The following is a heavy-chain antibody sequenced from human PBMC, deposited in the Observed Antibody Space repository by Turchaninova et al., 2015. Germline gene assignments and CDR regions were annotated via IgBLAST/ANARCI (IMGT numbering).Heavy chain of an antibody. CDR2: VFQSGST. CDR3: ARGKVDILTGYFGYYFDY. D-gene: IGHD3-9*01. Sequence: QLQLQESGSRLVRPSQTLSLTCAVSGGSISSGGYSWSWIRQPPGKGLEWIGYVFQSGSTYYNPYPKSRVTISVDRSRNRFSLKRSSVTAADTAVYFCARGKVDILTGYFGYYFDYWGQGALVTVSS. CDR1: GGSISSGGYS. J-gene: IGHJ4*02. V-gene: IGHV4-30-2*01.